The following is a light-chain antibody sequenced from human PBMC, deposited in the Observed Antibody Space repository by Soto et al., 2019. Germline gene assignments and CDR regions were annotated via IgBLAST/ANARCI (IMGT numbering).Light chain of an antibody. CDR2: MGT. Sequence: DIVMTQAPLSLPVTPGEPASISCRSSQSLLHRDGYNYLDWYVQKPGQSPELLIYMGTDRASGVPDRFTGSGSGTDFTLTISRVEAEDVGVYYCMQCRQTPLTFVQGTTLEIK. CDR1: QSLLHRDGYNY. V-gene: IGKV2-28*01. J-gene: IGKJ2*01. CDR3: MQCRQTPLT.